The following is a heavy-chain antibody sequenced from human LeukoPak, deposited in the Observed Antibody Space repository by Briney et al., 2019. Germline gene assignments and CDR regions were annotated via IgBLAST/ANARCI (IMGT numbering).Heavy chain of an antibody. CDR2: ISAYNGNT. CDR1: GYTFTSYG. D-gene: IGHD3-10*01. J-gene: IGHJ4*02. Sequence: ASVKVSCKASGYTFTSYGISWVRQAPGQGLEWMGWISAYNGNTNYAQKLQGRVTMTRDTSTSTVYMELSSLRSEDTAVYYCARDFDGEGYFDYWGQGTLVTVSS. CDR3: ARDFDGEGYFDY. V-gene: IGHV1-18*01.